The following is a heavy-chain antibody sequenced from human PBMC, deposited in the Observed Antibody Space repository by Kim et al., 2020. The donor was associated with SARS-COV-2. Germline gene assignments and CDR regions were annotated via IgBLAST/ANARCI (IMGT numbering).Heavy chain of an antibody. CDR2: ISSGGSGV. Sequence: GGSLRLSCLGSEFTFSDYEMSWVRQAPGKGLEWVSYISSGGSGVYYADSVKGRFTISRDNAKKSLYLQMNSLRVEDTAVYYCARERDFSSSALDVWGQGTMVTVSS. V-gene: IGHV3-48*03. CDR1: EFTFSDYE. D-gene: IGHD6-6*01. CDR3: ARERDFSSSALDV. J-gene: IGHJ3*01.